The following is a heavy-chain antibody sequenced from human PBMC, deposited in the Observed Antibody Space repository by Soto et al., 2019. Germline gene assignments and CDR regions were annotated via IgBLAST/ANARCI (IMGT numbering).Heavy chain of an antibody. CDR1: GFTITGYT. V-gene: IGHV3-30*03. CDR2: MSNDGRRT. CDR3: ARVPTALTYDF. Sequence: PGGSLRLSFEASGFTITGYTMHWVRQDPGKGLEWVAVMSNDGRRTYYADSVKGRFTVSRDTSKNILFLKMTSLRLEDTAVYYCARVPTALTYDFWRQRTLVTVSS. J-gene: IGHJ4*02. D-gene: IGHD3-16*01.